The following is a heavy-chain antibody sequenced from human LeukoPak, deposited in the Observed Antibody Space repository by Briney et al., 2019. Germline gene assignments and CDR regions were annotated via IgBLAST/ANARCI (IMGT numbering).Heavy chain of an antibody. J-gene: IGHJ4*02. CDR3: ARITGIEAAGDY. CDR1: GFTFSTYW. Sequence: GGSLRLSCAASGFTFSTYWMSWVRQAPGRGLEWVANIKHDGSEKFYVDSVRGRFTISRDNAKNSLYLQLNSLRAEDTALYYCARITGIEAAGDYWGQGTLFTVSS. D-gene: IGHD6-13*01. V-gene: IGHV3-7*04. CDR2: IKHDGSEK.